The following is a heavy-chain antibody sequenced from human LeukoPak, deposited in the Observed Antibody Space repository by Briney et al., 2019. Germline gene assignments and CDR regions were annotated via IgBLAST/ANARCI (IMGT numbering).Heavy chain of an antibody. J-gene: IGHJ4*02. CDR1: GFTFSSYW. Sequence: GGSLRLSCAASGFTFSSYWMYWVRQAPGKGLVWVSRVDSDGSTTTYADSVKGRFTISRDNAKNTLFLQMNSLRAEDTAVYYCARDGDGYFDYWGQGNLVTVSS. D-gene: IGHD5-24*01. CDR3: ARDGDGYFDY. CDR2: VDSDGSTT. V-gene: IGHV3-74*01.